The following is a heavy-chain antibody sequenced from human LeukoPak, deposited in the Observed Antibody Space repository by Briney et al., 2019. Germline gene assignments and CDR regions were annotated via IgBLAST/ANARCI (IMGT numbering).Heavy chain of an antibody. V-gene: IGHV3-30*18. CDR1: GFTFSSYG. D-gene: IGHD1-7*01. CDR3: AKTPRNWNYPNWFDP. Sequence: GGSLRLSCAASGFTFSSYGMHWVRQAPGKGLEWVAVISYDGSNKYYADSVKGRFTISRDNSKNTLYLQMNSLRAEHTAVYYCAKTPRNWNYPNWFDPWGQGTLVTVSS. CDR2: ISYDGSNK. J-gene: IGHJ5*02.